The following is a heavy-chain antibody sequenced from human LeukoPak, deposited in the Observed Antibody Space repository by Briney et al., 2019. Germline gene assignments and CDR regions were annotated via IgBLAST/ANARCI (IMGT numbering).Heavy chain of an antibody. Sequence: PGGPLRLSCGASGFTFRLYAMGWVRQAPGKGLEWVSAISCSGGRTYYAASVKGRFPIHRDNSKNTLDLQMNSLRREDGAVCYGAIDPTYYYDSSGELFDYWGEGTLGAVSS. CDR2: ISCSGGRT. CDR3: AIDPTYYYDSSGELFDY. CDR1: GFTFRLYA. D-gene: IGHD3-22*01. V-gene: IGHV3-23*01. J-gene: IGHJ4*02.